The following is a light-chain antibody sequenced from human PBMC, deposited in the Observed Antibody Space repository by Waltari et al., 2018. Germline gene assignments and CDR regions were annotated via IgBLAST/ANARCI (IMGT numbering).Light chain of an antibody. CDR2: DND. J-gene: IGLJ2*01. V-gene: IGLV1-40*01. CDR3: QSYDTTLRGSI. Sequence: QSVLTQPPSLSGAPGQRVTFSCTGSSSNIGAGYYVHWYQQLPGTAPKLLIYDNDNRPSGVPDPFSGSKSGTSASLAITGLQAEDEADYYCQSYDTTLRGSIFGGGTKLTVL. CDR1: SSNIGAGYY.